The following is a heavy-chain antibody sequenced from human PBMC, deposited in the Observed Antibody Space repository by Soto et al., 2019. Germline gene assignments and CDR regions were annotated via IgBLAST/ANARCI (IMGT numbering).Heavy chain of an antibody. Sequence: EVQLVESGGGLVQPGRSLRLSCAASGFTFDDYAMHWVRQAPGKGLEWVSGISWNSGSIGYADSVKGRFTISRDNAKNSXXLQMNSLRAEDTALYYCAKDMWGTRYFDWLFAFDIWGQGTMVTVSS. V-gene: IGHV3-9*01. CDR1: GFTFDDYA. CDR2: ISWNSGSI. J-gene: IGHJ3*02. CDR3: AKDMWGTRYFDWLFAFDI. D-gene: IGHD3-9*01.